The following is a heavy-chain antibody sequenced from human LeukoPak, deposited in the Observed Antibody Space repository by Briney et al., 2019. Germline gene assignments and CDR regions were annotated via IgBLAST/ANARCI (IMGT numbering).Heavy chain of an antibody. CDR1: GFTFSSYG. V-gene: IGHV3-33*01. Sequence: GGSLRLSCAASGFTFSSYGMHWVRQAPGKGLEWVAGIWYDGSNKYYADAVKGRVTISRDNSKNTLYLQMNSLRAEGTAVYYCARGSLGYFTFDYWGQGTLVTVSS. CDR3: ARGSLGYFTFDY. J-gene: IGHJ4*02. D-gene: IGHD2-8*01. CDR2: IWYDGSNK.